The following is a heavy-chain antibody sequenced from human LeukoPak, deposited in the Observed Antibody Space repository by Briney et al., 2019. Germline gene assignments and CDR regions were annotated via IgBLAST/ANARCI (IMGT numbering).Heavy chain of an antibody. CDR1: GYTFTDYY. V-gene: IGHV1-69-2*01. D-gene: IGHD6-13*01. J-gene: IGHJ4*02. CDR3: AISREQQLP. Sequence: ASVKVSCKVSGYTFTDYYMHWVQQAPGKGLEWMGLADPEDGETIYAEKFQGRVTITADTSTDTAYMELSSLRSEDTAVYYCAISREQQLPWGQGTLVTVSS. CDR2: ADPEDGET.